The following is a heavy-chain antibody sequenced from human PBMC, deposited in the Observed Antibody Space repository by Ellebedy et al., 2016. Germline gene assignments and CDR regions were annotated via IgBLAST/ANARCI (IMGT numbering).Heavy chain of an antibody. CDR3: ASDVGGHGSGWLGDYYYLDL. D-gene: IGHD6-19*01. CDR2: TSYDGSNK. V-gene: IGHV3-30*04. J-gene: IGHJ6*03. Sequence: GESLKISCAASGFTFNNYGIHWVRQAPGKGLEWVAVTSYDGSNKYYADSVMDRFTISRDSAKNSLYLQMDSLRDDDTAVYYCASDVGGHGSGWLGDYYYLDLWGKGTTVTVSS. CDR1: GFTFNNYG.